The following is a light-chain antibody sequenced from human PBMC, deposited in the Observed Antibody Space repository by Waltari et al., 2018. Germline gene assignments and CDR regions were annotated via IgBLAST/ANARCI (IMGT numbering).Light chain of an antibody. CDR1: QNVIRW. Sequence: DIQMTQSPSTLSASVGDRVTITCRASQNVIRWLAWFQQKPGKAPKVLIYKASNLENWVPSRFSGDGSGTEFTLTIISLQPDDLSTYYCLQYSGYPYTFGQGTKLDI. CDR3: LQYSGYPYT. CDR2: KAS. V-gene: IGKV1-5*03. J-gene: IGKJ2*01.